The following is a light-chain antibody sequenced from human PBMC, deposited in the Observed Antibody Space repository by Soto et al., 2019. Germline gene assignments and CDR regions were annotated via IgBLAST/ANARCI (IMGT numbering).Light chain of an antibody. Sequence: EIVLTQSPGTLSLSPGERATLSCRASQSVSSSYLAWYQQKPGQAPRLLIYGASSRATGIPDRLSGSGFGRYFTLTISRLEPEDFAVYYCQQYCSAPRTFGGGTKVEIK. CDR1: QSVSSSY. CDR3: QQYCSAPRT. J-gene: IGKJ4*01. CDR2: GAS. V-gene: IGKV3-20*01.